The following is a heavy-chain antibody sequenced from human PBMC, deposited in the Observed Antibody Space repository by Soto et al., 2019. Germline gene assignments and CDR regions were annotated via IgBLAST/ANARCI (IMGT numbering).Heavy chain of an antibody. Sequence: SETLSLTCTVSGGSISSGDYYWSWIRQPPGKGLEWIGYIYYSGSTYYNPSLKSQVTIXXXTXXXXXSLXLXXVTXADTAVYYCARDSTLAYNWFDPWGQGTLVTVSS. D-gene: IGHD4-4*01. J-gene: IGHJ5*02. CDR2: IYYSGST. V-gene: IGHV4-30-4*01. CDR3: ARDSTLAYNWFDP. CDR1: GGSISSGDYY.